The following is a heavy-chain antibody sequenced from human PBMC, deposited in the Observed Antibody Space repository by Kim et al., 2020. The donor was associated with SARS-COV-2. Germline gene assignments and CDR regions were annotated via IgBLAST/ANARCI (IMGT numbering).Heavy chain of an antibody. CDR1: GFTFSSYG. V-gene: IGHV3-30*18. D-gene: IGHD6-13*01. CDR3: AKDGWGDWAAAGNPEDGEVVVPTYYYYGMDV. J-gene: IGHJ6*02. Sequence: GGSLRLSCAASGFTFSSYGMHWVRQAPGKGLEWVAVISYDGSNKYYADSVKGRFTISRDNSKNTLYLQMNSLRAEDTAVYYCAKDGWGDWAAAGNPEDGEVVVPTYYYYGMDVWGQGTTVTVSS. CDR2: ISYDGSNK.